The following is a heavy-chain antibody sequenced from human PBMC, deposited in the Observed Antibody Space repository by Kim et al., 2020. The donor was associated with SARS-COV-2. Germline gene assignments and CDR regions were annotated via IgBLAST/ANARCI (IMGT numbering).Heavy chain of an antibody. V-gene: IGHV1-24*01. J-gene: IGHJ4*02. CDR3: ATDWLGGDYLFDY. CDR1: GYTLTELS. D-gene: IGHD4-17*01. Sequence: ASVTVSCKVSGYTLTELSMHWVRQAPGKGLEWMGGFDPEDGETIYAQKFQGRVTMTEDTSTDTAYMELSSLRSEDTAVYYCATDWLGGDYLFDYWGQGTLVTVSS. CDR2: FDPEDGET.